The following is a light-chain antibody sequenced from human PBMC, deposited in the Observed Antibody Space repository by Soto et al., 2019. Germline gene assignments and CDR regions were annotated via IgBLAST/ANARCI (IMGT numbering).Light chain of an antibody. CDR2: DAS. CDR1: QSVSIS. Sequence: VLAQSPATLSLSPGERATLSCRASQSVSISLAWYQQKPGQAPRLLLHDASNRATGVPARFSGSGSGTDFTLTVSSLEPQDFALYYCQQRSNWPPEITFGQGTRLEIK. V-gene: IGKV3-11*01. CDR3: QQRSNWPPEIT. J-gene: IGKJ5*01.